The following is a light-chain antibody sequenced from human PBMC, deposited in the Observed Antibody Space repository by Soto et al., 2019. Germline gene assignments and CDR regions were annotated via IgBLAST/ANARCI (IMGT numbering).Light chain of an antibody. Sequence: DIQMTQSPSTLSGSVGDRVTITFRASQGITTYLAWYQQKPGKAPKLLIYAASTLQSGVPSRFSGSGSGTEFTLTIRSLQPEDFATYYCQQVNNYPLTFGGGTKVDIK. CDR3: QQVNNYPLT. CDR1: QGITTY. J-gene: IGKJ4*01. CDR2: AAS. V-gene: IGKV1-9*01.